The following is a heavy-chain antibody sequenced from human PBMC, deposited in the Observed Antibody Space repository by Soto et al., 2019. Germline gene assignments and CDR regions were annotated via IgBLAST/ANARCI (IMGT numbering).Heavy chain of an antibody. V-gene: IGHV3-23*01. CDR1: GFTFSSSG. Sequence: GGSLRLSCSASGFTFSSSGMSWVRQAPGKGLEWLSAISGGGRPTYYADSVKGRFTISRDNSKNTLHLQMNSLRAEDTAVYYCAKCYSGYDDFDYWGQGTLVTVSS. CDR3: AKCYSGYDDFDY. J-gene: IGHJ4*02. D-gene: IGHD5-12*01. CDR2: ISGGGRPT.